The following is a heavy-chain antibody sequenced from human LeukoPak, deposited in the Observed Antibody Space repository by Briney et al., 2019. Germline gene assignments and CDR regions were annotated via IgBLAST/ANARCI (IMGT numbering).Heavy chain of an antibody. J-gene: IGHJ3*02. V-gene: IGHV1-2*02. CDR3: AREATTDAFDI. CDR2: INPKSGGT. D-gene: IGHD4-11*01. CDR1: GYTFTAYY. Sequence: ASLKVSCKASGYTFTAYYIHWVRQAPGQGLEWMGWINPKSGGTNYAQQFQGRVTLTRDTSITTAYMELSRLRSDDTAVYYCAREATTDAFDIWGQGTMVTVSS.